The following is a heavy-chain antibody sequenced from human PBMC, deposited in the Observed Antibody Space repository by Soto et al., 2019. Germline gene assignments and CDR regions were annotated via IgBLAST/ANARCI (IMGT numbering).Heavy chain of an antibody. V-gene: IGHV3-74*01. CDR2: TNSVGTRR. J-gene: IGHJ6*01. CDR3: AGDLYSNIYYG. CDR1: GFLFNTYY. D-gene: IGHD6-13*01. Sequence: GGSLRLSCAASGFLFNTYYMYWVRKDPGKGLLWLSCTNSVGTRRAHADSGEGRFTISRDNARHTLYRQMSSLRAADPGVYYCAGDLYSNIYYG.